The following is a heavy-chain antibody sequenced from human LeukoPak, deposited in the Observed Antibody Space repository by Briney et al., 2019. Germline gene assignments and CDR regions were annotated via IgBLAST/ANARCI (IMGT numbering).Heavy chain of an antibody. Sequence: PGGSLRLSCAASGFTFSSYAMSWVRQAPGKGLEWVSAISGSGGSTYYADSVKGRLTISRDNSKNTLYLQMNSLRAEDTAVYYCAKGPYCGGDCYPGVFDYWGQGTLATVSS. D-gene: IGHD2-21*02. CDR2: ISGSGGST. V-gene: IGHV3-23*01. J-gene: IGHJ4*02. CDR1: GFTFSSYA. CDR3: AKGPYCGGDCYPGVFDY.